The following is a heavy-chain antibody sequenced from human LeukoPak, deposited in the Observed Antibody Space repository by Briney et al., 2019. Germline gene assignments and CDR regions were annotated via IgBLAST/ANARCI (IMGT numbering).Heavy chain of an antibody. CDR2: ISSSSGYI. CDR1: RFTFSTYS. D-gene: IGHD6-13*01. V-gene: IGHV3-21*01. J-gene: IGHJ3*02. CDR3: ARDKFHSSSFPNAFDI. Sequence: GGSLRLSCAASRFTFSTYSMNWVRQAPGEGLEWVSAISSSSGYIYYADSVKGRFTISRDNAKNSLYRQMNSRRAEDTAVYYCARDKFHSSSFPNAFDIWGQGTMVTVSS.